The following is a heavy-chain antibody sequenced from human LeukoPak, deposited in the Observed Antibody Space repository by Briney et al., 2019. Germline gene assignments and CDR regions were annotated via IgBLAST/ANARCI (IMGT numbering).Heavy chain of an antibody. V-gene: IGHV3-23*01. D-gene: IGHD2-2*01. Sequence: PGGSLRLSCAASGSTFSGFVISWVRQAPGKGPQWVADISGSGGSTYYADSVKGRFSVSRDNSKNMVYLELNSLRAEDTAVYYCAKNHEHGRYAGFDFWAEGALVAVSS. CDR2: ISGSGGST. CDR1: GSTFSGFV. CDR3: AKNHEHGRYAGFDF. J-gene: IGHJ3*01.